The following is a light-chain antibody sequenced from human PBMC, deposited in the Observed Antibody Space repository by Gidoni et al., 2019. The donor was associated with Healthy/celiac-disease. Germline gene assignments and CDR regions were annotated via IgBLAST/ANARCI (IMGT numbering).Light chain of an antibody. CDR3: QAWDSSTSVV. V-gene: IGLV3-1*01. CDR1: KLGDKS. Sequence: SYELTQPPSASVSPGQTASITCSGDKLGDKSACWYQQTPGQSPVLVIYQDSKRPSGIPERFSGSNSGNTATLTISGTQATDEADYYCQAWDSSTSVVFGGGTKLTVL. CDR2: QDS. J-gene: IGLJ2*01.